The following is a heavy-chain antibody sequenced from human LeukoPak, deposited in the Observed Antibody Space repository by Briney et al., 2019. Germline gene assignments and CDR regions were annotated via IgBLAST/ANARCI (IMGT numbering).Heavy chain of an antibody. V-gene: IGHV4-39*07. CDR2: IYYSGST. J-gene: IGHJ4*02. CDR3: ASTREDYYDSSGYYYPPDY. D-gene: IGHD3-22*01. Sequence: SETLSLTCTVSGGSISSSSYYWGWIRQPPGKGLEWIGSIYYSGSTYYNPSLKSRVTISVDTSKNQFSLKLSSVTAADTAVYYCASTREDYYDSSGYYYPPDYWGQGTLVTVSS. CDR1: GGSISSSSYY.